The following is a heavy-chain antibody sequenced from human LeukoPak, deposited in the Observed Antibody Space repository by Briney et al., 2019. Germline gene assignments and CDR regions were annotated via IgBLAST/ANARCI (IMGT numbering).Heavy chain of an antibody. CDR3: ARDGGFGGPGGDNWFDS. CDR1: GFTVSAKY. Sequence: GGSLRLSCAASGFTVSAKYMSWVRQGPGKGLDWISSIYSDGGTNYADSVKGRFTISRDNSKNTLYLQMNSLRPEDTAVYYCARDGGFGGPGGDNWFDSWGQGALVTASS. CDR2: IYSDGGT. V-gene: IGHV3-66*02. J-gene: IGHJ5*01. D-gene: IGHD3-16*01.